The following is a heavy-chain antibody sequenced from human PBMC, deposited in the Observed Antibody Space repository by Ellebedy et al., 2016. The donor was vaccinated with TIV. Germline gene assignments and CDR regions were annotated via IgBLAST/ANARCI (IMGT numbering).Heavy chain of an antibody. J-gene: IGHJ4*02. Sequence: GESLKISXAASGFTFSSYSMNWVRQAPGKGLEWVGRIKSKTDGGTTDYAAPVKGRFTISRDDSKNTLYLQMNSLKTEDTAVYYCTRFIAAAGTVYWGQGTLVTVSS. CDR2: IKSKTDGGTT. CDR3: TRFIAAAGTVY. CDR1: GFTFSSYS. V-gene: IGHV3-15*01. D-gene: IGHD6-13*01.